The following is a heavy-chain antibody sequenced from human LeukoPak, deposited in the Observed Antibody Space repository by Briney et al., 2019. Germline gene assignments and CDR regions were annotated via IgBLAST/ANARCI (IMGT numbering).Heavy chain of an antibody. CDR1: GFTFDDYA. CDR2: ISWDGGST. J-gene: IGHJ6*03. V-gene: IGHV3-43D*03. Sequence: GGSLRLSCAASGFTFDDYAMHWVRQAPGKGLGWVSRISWDGGSTYYADSVKVRFTISRDNSKNSLYLQMNSLRAEDTALYYCASLGGGSGSYRPNYYYMDVWGRGPTVPVSS. D-gene: IGHD3-10*01. CDR3: ASLGGGSGSYRPNYYYMDV.